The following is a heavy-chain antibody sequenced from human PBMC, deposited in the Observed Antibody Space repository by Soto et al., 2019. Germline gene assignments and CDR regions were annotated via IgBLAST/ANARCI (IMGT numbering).Heavy chain of an antibody. Sequence: ASVKVSCKASGYTFTSYGISWVRQAPGQGLEWMGWINPNSGGTNYAQKFQGWVTMTRDTSISTAYMELSRLRSDDTAVYYCARGPNYLRRHYYYYGMDVWGQGTTVTVSS. CDR2: INPNSGGT. CDR1: GYTFTSYG. CDR3: ARGPNYLRRHYYYYGMDV. D-gene: IGHD1-7*01. V-gene: IGHV1-2*04. J-gene: IGHJ6*02.